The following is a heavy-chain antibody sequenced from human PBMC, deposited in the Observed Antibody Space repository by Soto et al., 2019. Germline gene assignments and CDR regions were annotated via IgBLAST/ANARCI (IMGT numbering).Heavy chain of an antibody. CDR1: GFSLSSSGLG. D-gene: IGHD3-10*01. CDR2: IYWDDDK. V-gene: IGHV2-5*02. Sequence: QITLKESGPSLVKPTQTLTLTCTFSGFSLSSSGLGVGWFRQPPGKALEWLTLIYWDDDKRYNASLRSRLTIAKDTSKTQVVFTMTHMDPVDTATYYCVHISILLVRGVPMFAPWGQGILVTVSS. J-gene: IGHJ5*02. CDR3: VHISILLVRGVPMFAP.